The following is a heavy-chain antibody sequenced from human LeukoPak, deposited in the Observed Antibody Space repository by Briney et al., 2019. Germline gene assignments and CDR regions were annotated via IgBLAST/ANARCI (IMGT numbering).Heavy chain of an antibody. CDR2: INSDGSGT. J-gene: IGHJ3*02. D-gene: IGHD1-26*01. CDR3: ARGGSPPEALGDTFDI. CDR1: GFTFSSYW. Sequence: GGSLRLSCAASGFTFSSYWMHWVRQAPGKGLVWVSHINSDGSGTSYADSVKGRFTISRDNAKNTLYLQMNSLRAEDTAVYYCARGGSPPEALGDTFDIWGQGTMVTVSS. V-gene: IGHV3-74*01.